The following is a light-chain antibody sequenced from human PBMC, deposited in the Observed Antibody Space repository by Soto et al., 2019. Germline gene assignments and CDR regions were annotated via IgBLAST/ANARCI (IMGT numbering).Light chain of an antibody. Sequence: QAVVTQEPALTVSPGGTVTLTCGSSTGAVTSSHYPYWFQQKPGQAPRTLIYDTSNKHSWTPARFSGSLLGGKAALTLLGAQPEDEADYYCLLSCSGPRPRWVFGGGTKVTVL. CDR3: LLSCSGPRPRWV. J-gene: IGLJ3*02. CDR2: DTS. CDR1: TGAVTSSHY. V-gene: IGLV7-46*02.